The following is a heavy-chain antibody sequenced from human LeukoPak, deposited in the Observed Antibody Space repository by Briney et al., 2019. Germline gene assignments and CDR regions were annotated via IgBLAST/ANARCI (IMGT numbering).Heavy chain of an antibody. V-gene: IGHV4-39*01. J-gene: IGHJ6*03. CDR3: ARHFSDYGGNSRSLYYYYMDV. D-gene: IGHD4-23*01. Sequence: SETLSLTCTVSGGSISSSSYYWGWIRQPPGKGLEWVGSIYYSGSTYYNPSLKSRVTISVDTSKNKFSLKLSSVTGADPAVYYCARHFSDYGGNSRSLYYYYMDVWGKGTTVTVSS. CDR1: GGSISSSSYY. CDR2: IYYSGST.